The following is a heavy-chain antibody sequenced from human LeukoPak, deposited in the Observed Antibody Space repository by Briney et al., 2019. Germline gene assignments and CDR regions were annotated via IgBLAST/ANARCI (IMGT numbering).Heavy chain of an antibody. CDR3: ARGPFGVVIMGYYYGMDV. J-gene: IGHJ6*02. D-gene: IGHD3-3*01. V-gene: IGHV4-34*01. Sequence: SETLSLTCAVYGGSFSGYYWSWIRQPPGKGLEWIGEINHSGSTNYNPSLKSRVTISVDTSKNQFSLKLSSVTAADTAVYYCARGPFGVVIMGYYYGMDVWGQGTTVTVSS. CDR2: INHSGST. CDR1: GGSFSGYY.